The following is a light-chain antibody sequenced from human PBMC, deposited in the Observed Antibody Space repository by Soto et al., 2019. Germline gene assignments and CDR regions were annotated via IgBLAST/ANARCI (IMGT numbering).Light chain of an antibody. CDR2: AAS. V-gene: IGKV1-9*01. J-gene: IGKJ5*01. CDR3: QQLFDSPIT. CDR1: QVISTS. Sequence: DIQLTQSPSFLSPSVGEHVTITCRASQVISTSLAWYQVKPGKAPKLPIYAASTLESGVPSRFSVTVSGTEFSLTITSLQPEDFAAYYCQQLFDSPITFGQGTRLEIK.